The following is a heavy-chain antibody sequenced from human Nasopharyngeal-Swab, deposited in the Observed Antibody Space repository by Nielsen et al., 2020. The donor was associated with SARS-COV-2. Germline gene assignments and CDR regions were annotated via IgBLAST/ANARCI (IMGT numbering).Heavy chain of an antibody. CDR2: MHHSGST. D-gene: IGHD6-19*01. V-gene: IGHV4-4*02. CDR3: ARRTVAGTVIDY. J-gene: IGHJ4*02. Sequence: VRQAPGKGLEWIGEMHHSGSTNYNPSLKSRVTISVDKSKNQFFLKLSSVTAADTAVYYCARRTVAGTVIDYWGQGTLVTVS.